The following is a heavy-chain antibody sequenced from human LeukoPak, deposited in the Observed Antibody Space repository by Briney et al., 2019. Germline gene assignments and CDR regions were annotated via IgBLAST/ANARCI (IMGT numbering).Heavy chain of an antibody. J-gene: IGHJ4*02. Sequence: SETLSLTCTVSGGSISSYYWSWIRQPAGKGLEWLGRISASGSTNYNPSLKSRVTISVDTSHKQFSLKVSSVTAADTAVYYCARHGTYSSSWYLPFGYWGQGTLVTVSS. CDR1: GGSISSYY. CDR3: ARHGTYSSSWYLPFGY. V-gene: IGHV4-4*07. D-gene: IGHD6-13*01. CDR2: ISASGST.